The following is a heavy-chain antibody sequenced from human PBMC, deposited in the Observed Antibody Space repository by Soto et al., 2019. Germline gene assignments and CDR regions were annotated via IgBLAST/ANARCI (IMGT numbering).Heavy chain of an antibody. CDR1: GDSISSSYY. D-gene: IGHD2-21*01. CDR2: VYYTGCT. V-gene: IGHV4-39*01. CDR3: ARLPVVVIALGYFDP. Sequence: QLQLQESGPGLVKPSETLSLTCTVSGDSISSSYYWGWVRQPPGKGLECIGAVYYTGCTYYNPSLTSRLTISLDTSKNQFSLRLSSVTAADTAIYYCARLPVVVIALGYFDPWGPGTLVTVSS. J-gene: IGHJ5*02.